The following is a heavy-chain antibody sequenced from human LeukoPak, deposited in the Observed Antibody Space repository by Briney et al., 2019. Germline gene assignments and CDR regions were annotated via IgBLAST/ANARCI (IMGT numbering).Heavy chain of an antibody. J-gene: IGHJ4*02. V-gene: IGHV3-33*01. CDR2: IWYDGSNK. CDR3: ARGGITDY. D-gene: IGHD1-20*01. Sequence: GGSLRLSCAASGFTFSSYGMHWVRQAPGKGLEWVAVIWYDGSNKYYADSVKGRFTISRDNAKNSLYLQMNSLRAEDTAVYYCARGGITDYWGQGTLVTVSS. CDR1: GFTFSSYG.